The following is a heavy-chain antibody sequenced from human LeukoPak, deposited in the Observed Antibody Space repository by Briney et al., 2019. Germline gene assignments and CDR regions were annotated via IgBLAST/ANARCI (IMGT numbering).Heavy chain of an antibody. CDR1: GFTFSRYT. J-gene: IGHJ4*02. CDR3: ARGISGWAFDY. CDR2: ISTSSSYI. Sequence: GGSLRLSCAASGFTFSRYTMNWVRQAPGKGLEWVSSISTSSSYIYYADAVKGRFTISRDNAKNSLYLQMNSLRAEDTAVYYCARGISGWAFDYWGQGTLVTVSS. V-gene: IGHV3-21*01. D-gene: IGHD6-25*01.